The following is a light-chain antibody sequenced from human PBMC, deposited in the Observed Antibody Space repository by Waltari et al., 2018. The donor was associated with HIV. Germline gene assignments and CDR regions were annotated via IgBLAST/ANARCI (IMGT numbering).Light chain of an antibody. CDR2: PTT. CDR3: AAWDDSLNGHLV. J-gene: IGLJ2*01. V-gene: IGLV1-44*01. CDR1: SSNIGTNP. Sequence: QSVLTQPPSASGTPGQRVTISCSGGSSNIGTNPVFWYQHLPGTAPKVLIYPTTQRPSGVPGRFSGSKSGTSAYLAIRGLQSEDEADYYCAAWDDSLNGHLVFGGGTKLTVL.